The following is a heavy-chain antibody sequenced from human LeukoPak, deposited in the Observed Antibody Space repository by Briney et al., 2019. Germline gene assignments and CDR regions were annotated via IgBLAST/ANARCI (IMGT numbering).Heavy chain of an antibody. Sequence: QPGGSLRLSCAASGSTFSSFAMSWVRRAPGKGLERVSTISGSGTTTYYADSVRGRFTVSRDNSKSTLYLQMNSLRAEDTAVYYCAKDLSMAVTGSPFDYWGQGTLVTVSS. CDR2: ISGSGTTT. J-gene: IGHJ4*02. CDR1: GSTFSSFA. CDR3: AKDLSMAVTGSPFDY. D-gene: IGHD6-19*01. V-gene: IGHV3-23*01.